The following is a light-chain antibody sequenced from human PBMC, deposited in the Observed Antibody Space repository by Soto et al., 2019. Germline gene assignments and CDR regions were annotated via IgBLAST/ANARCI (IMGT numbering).Light chain of an antibody. CDR1: QSVSSN. CDR2: GAS. J-gene: IGKJ1*01. V-gene: IGKV3-15*01. CDR3: KQYNNWLSWT. Sequence: EIVMTQSPATLSVSPGERATLSCRASQSVSSNLARYQQKPGQAPRLLNYGASTRATGIPARFSGSGSGTEFTLTISSLQSEDFAVYYCKQYNNWLSWTFGQGTKVEIK.